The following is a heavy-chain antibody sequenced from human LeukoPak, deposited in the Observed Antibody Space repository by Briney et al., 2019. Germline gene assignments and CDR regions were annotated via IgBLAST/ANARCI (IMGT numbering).Heavy chain of an antibody. D-gene: IGHD6-19*01. CDR1: GFTFSTYA. Sequence: GGSLRLSCAASGFTFSTYALSWVRQAPGKGLEWVSGISSSAHSTYYADSMKGRFTNSRDNSKNTLYLQMNSLRAEDTAVYYCARNSYSSGYFFFDYWGQGALLTVSS. J-gene: IGHJ4*02. CDR2: ISSSAHST. CDR3: ARNSYSSGYFFFDY. V-gene: IGHV3-23*01.